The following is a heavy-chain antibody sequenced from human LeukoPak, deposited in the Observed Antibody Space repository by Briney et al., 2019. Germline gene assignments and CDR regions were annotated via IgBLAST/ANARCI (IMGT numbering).Heavy chain of an antibody. CDR3: ARVRGSSGSYEYYHYMDV. D-gene: IGHD1-26*01. CDR2: IYHSGST. J-gene: IGHJ6*03. Sequence: SETLSLTCTVSGGSISSSSYYWGWIRQPPGKGLEWIGSIYHSGSTYYNPSLKSRVTMSVDTSKKQFSLKLSSVTAADTAVYYCARVRGSSGSYEYYHYMDVWGKGTTVTISS. V-gene: IGHV4-39*07. CDR1: GGSISSSSYY.